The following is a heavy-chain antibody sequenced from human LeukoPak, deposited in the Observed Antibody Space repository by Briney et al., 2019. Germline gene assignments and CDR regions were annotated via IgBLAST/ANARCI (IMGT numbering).Heavy chain of an antibody. Sequence: QPGGSLRLSCAASGFTFSSYGMHWVRQAPGKGLEWVAVISYDGSNKYYADSVKGRFTISRDNSKNTLYLQMNSLRAEDTAVYYCAKDRSPTYYYDSSGPSLDYWGQGTLVTVSS. CDR2: ISYDGSNK. D-gene: IGHD3-22*01. CDR3: AKDRSPTYYYDSSGPSLDY. V-gene: IGHV3-30*18. CDR1: GFTFSSYG. J-gene: IGHJ4*02.